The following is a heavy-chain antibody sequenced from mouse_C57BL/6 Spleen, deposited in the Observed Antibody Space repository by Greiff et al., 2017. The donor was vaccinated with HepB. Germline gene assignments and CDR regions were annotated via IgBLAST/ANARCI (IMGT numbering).Heavy chain of an antibody. J-gene: IGHJ1*03. D-gene: IGHD1-1*01. Sequence: VQLQQSGPELVKPGASVKISCKASGYSFTSYYIHWVKQRPGQGLEWIGWIYPGSGNTKYNEKFKGKATLTADTSSSTAYMQLSSLTSEDSAVYYCARGGSYYGSSHWYFDVWGTGTTVTVSS. V-gene: IGHV1-66*01. CDR2: IYPGSGNT. CDR3: ARGGSYYGSSHWYFDV. CDR1: GYSFTSYY.